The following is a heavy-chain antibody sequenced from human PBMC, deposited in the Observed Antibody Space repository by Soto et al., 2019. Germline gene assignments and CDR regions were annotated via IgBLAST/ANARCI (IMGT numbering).Heavy chain of an antibody. CDR1: GFTFSSYW. V-gene: IGHV3-7*05. Sequence: GGSLRLSCAASGFTFSSYWMSWVRQAPGKGLEWVANIKQDGSEKYYVDSVKGRFTISRDNAKNSLYLQMNSLRAEDTAVYYCARDEDSSGYYRLWYFDLWGRGALVTVSS. D-gene: IGHD3-22*01. CDR2: IKQDGSEK. J-gene: IGHJ2*01. CDR3: ARDEDSSGYYRLWYFDL.